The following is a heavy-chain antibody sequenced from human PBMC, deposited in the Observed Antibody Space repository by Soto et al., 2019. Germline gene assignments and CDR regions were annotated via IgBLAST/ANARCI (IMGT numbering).Heavy chain of an antibody. CDR2: IDHSGNT. Sequence: QVQLQQWGAGLLKPSETLSLTCAVTAASFSHYYWSWLRQPPGKGLEWIGEIDHSGNTNYSPSLKSRVTISLDTPKNQFSLKLNSVTAADTGVYYCVGGRGRLVGFDYWGQGTLVTVSS. J-gene: IGHJ4*02. D-gene: IGHD1-26*01. CDR1: AASFSHYY. CDR3: VGGRGRLVGFDY. V-gene: IGHV4-34*01.